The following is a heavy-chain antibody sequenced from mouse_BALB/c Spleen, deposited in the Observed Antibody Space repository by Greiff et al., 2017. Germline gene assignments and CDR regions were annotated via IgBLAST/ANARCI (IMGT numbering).Heavy chain of an antibody. Sequence: EVQLQESGPGLVKPSQSLSLTCTVTGYSITSDYAWNWIRQFPGNKLEWMGYISYSGSTSYNPSLKSRISITRDTSKNQFFLQLNSVTTEDTATYYCARGKQFITTSFDYWGQGTTLTVSS. D-gene: IGHD1-2*01. CDR3: ARGKQFITTSFDY. CDR1: GYSITSDYA. V-gene: IGHV3-2*02. J-gene: IGHJ2*01. CDR2: ISYSGST.